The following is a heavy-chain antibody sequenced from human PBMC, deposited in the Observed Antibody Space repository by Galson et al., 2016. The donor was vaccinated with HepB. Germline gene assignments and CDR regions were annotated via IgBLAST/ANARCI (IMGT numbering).Heavy chain of an antibody. Sequence: SVKVSCKASGGTFSSYGISWVRQAPGQGLEWMGGFIANFGTANYAQKFQGRVTITADESTRTAYMELSSLRSEDTAVYYCAGDRRGGLSREITYGMDVWGQGTTVTVSS. V-gene: IGHV1-69*13. CDR3: AGDRRGGLSREITYGMDV. CDR2: FIANFGTA. D-gene: IGHD3/OR15-3a*01. J-gene: IGHJ6*02. CDR1: GGTFSSYG.